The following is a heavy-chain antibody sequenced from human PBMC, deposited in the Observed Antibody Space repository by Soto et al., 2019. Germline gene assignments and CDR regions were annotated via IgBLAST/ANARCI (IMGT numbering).Heavy chain of an antibody. CDR1: GLTFSSYA. D-gene: IGHD5-18*01. CDR3: AMAHVDSAMDYYYYYGMDV. Sequence: GGSLRLSCAASGLTFSSYAMNWVRQAPGEGLEWVSGVSGGGGSTYYADSVKGRFTISRDNSEHRLYLHMNSLRAEDTAVYYCAMAHVDSAMDYYYYYGMDVWGQGTTVTVSS. CDR2: VSGGGGST. J-gene: IGHJ6*02. V-gene: IGHV3-23*01.